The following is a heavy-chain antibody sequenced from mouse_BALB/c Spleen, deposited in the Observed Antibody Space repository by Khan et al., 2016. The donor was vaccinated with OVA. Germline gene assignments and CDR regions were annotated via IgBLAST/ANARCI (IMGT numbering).Heavy chain of an antibody. CDR3: ARKVKAY. V-gene: IGHV3-2*02. J-gene: IGHJ3*01. CDR2: ISYSGST. Sequence: VQLQQSGPGLVKPSQSLSLTCTVTGYSITSDYAWNWIRQFPGNKLEWMGYISYSGSTSYNPSLKSRISITRDTSKNQFFLQLNSVTTEDTATYYCARKVKAYWGQGTLVTVSA. CDR1: GYSITSDYA. D-gene: IGHD2-2*01.